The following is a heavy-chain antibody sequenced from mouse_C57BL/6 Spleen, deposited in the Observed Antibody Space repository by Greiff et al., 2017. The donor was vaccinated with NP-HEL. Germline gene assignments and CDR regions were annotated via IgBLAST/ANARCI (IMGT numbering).Heavy chain of an antibody. D-gene: IGHD2-2*01. CDR2: INPNNGGT. CDR3: AREALWLRRGFAY. CDR1: GYTFTDYN. J-gene: IGHJ3*01. V-gene: IGHV1-18*01. Sequence: VHVKQSGPELVKPGASVKIPCKASGYTFTDYNMDWVKQSHGKSLEWIGDINPNNGGTIYNQKFKGKATLTVDKSSSTAYMELRSLTSEDTAVYYCAREALWLRRGFAYWGQGTLVTVSA.